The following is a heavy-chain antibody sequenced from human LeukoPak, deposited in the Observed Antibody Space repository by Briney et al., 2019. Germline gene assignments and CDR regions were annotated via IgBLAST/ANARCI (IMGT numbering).Heavy chain of an antibody. J-gene: IGHJ4*02. CDR1: GYTFTSYA. V-gene: IGHV1-3*01. CDR3: AVGVGGSYRDYFDY. D-gene: IGHD1-26*01. Sequence: ASVKVSCKASGYTFTSYAMHWVRQAPGQRLEWMGWINAGNGNTKYSQKFQGRVTITRDTSASAAYMELSSLRSEDTAVYYCAVGVGGSYRDYFDYWGQGTLVTVSS. CDR2: INAGNGNT.